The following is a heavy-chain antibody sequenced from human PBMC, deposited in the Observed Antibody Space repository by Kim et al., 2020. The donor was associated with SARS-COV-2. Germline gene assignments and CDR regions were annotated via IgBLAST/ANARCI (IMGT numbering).Heavy chain of an antibody. V-gene: IGHV3-23*01. CDR3: AKDLSSRKYCVGDCYYCPSCVPDY. Sequence: GGSLRLSCAASGFTFSSYAMSWVRQAPGKGLEWVSAISGSGGSTYYADSVKGRFTISRDNSKNTLYLQMNSLRAEDTAVYYCAKDLSSRKYCVGDCYYCPSCVPDYWGQGTLVTVSS. CDR2: ISGSGGST. J-gene: IGHJ4*02. D-gene: IGHD2-21*02. CDR1: GFTFSSYA.